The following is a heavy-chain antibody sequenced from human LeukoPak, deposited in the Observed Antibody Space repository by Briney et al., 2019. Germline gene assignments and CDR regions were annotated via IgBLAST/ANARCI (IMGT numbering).Heavy chain of an antibody. CDR3: AKDKDPPATAQPQRGYFES. CDR2: ISYDGSNK. CDR1: GFTFSSYA. D-gene: IGHD2-21*02. J-gene: IGHJ4*02. Sequence: GRSLRLSCAASGFTFSSYAMHWVRQAPGKGLEWVAVISYDGSNKYYADSVKGRFTISRDNSKNTLYLQMNSLRVEDTAVYFCAKDKDPPATAQPQRGYFESWGQGTLVTVSA. V-gene: IGHV3-30-3*01.